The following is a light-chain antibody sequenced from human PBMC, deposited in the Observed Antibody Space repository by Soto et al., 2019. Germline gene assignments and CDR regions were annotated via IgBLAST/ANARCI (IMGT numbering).Light chain of an antibody. J-gene: IGLJ2*01. CDR3: QSADSSGTSYVV. CDR2: KDS. CDR1: VLPKQY. V-gene: IGLV3-25*03. Sequence: SYELTQPPSVSVSPGQTARITCSGDVLPKQYAYWYQQKPGQAPVLVIYKDSERPSGIPERFSGSSSGTTVTLTISGVQAEDEADYYCQSADSSGTSYVVFGGGTKLTVL.